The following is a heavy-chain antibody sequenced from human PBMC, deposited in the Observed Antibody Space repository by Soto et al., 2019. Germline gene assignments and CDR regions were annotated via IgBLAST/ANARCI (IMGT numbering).Heavy chain of an antibody. CDR1: GYSFTSYG. CDR2: ISGYNGNT. D-gene: IGHD1-1*01. J-gene: IGHJ6*02. Sequence: ASVKVSCKASGYSFTSYGISWVRQAPGQGLEWMGWISGYNGNTNYAQKVQGRVTMTTETSTSTAYMELRSLRSEDTAVYYCARRTRWNDGGYYNYYMDVWGQGTTVTVSS. V-gene: IGHV1-18*01. CDR3: ARRTRWNDGGYYNYYMDV.